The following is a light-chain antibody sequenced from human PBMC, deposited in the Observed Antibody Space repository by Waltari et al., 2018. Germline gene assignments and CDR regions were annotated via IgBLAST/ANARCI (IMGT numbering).Light chain of an antibody. CDR2: WAS. V-gene: IGKV4-1*01. Sequence: DIVMTQSPASLAVSLGGRATINCKSSQTVLDTSNNKNYLAWYQQKSGQPPKVLVYWASTRESGVPDRFSGSGSGTDFTLTIDNLQADDVAIYYCQQYYTVPVSFGPGTTVDLK. CDR1: QTVLDTSNNKNY. CDR3: QQYYTVPVS. J-gene: IGKJ3*01.